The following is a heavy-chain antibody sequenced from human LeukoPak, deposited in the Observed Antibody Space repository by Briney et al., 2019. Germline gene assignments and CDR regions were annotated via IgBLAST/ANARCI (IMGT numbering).Heavy chain of an antibody. J-gene: IGHJ4*02. CDR1: GFSFSSFW. V-gene: IGHV3-23*01. D-gene: IGHD4-23*01. Sequence: GGSLRLSCAASGFSFSSFWMSWVRQAPGKGQEWVSAISGSGGSTYYADSVKGRFTISRDNSKNTLYLQMNSLRAEDTAVYYCAKDMTTVVTPTFDYWGQGTLVTVSS. CDR2: ISGSGGST. CDR3: AKDMTTVVTPTFDY.